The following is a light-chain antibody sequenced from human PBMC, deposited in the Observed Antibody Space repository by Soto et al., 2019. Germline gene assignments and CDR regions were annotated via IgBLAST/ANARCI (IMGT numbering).Light chain of an antibody. J-gene: IGKJ4*01. CDR2: DES. V-gene: IGKV3-11*01. CDR1: QSVSSY. CDR3: QQRSNWPLT. Sequence: ETVLTQSPATLSLSPGERATLSCRASQSVSSYLAWYQQKPGQAPRIIIYDESNRATGIPDRLSGSGSGTDLNLTISRLEPADFAVYYCQQRSNWPLTCGGGTKVDIK.